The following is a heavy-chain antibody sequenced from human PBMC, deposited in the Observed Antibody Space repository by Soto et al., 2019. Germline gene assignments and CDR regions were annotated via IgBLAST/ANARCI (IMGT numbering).Heavy chain of an antibody. CDR1: GGTFSSYA. CDR3: ASPADIAAADNYYGMDV. CDR2: IIPIFGTA. V-gene: IGHV1-69*13. J-gene: IGHJ6*02. D-gene: IGHD6-13*01. Sequence: SVKVSCKASGGTFSSYAISWVRQAPGQGLEWMGGIIPIFGTANYAQKLQGRVTITADESTSTAYMELSSLRTEDTAVYYCASPADIAAADNYYGMDVWGQGTTVTVSS.